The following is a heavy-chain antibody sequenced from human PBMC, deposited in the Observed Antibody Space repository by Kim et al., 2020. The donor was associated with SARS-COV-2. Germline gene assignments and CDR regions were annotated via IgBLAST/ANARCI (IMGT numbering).Heavy chain of an antibody. CDR3: AKASVTMIVVVMDMDV. D-gene: IGHD3-22*01. V-gene: IGHV3-30*18. CDR2: ISYDGSNK. Sequence: GGSLRLSCAASGFTFSSYGMHWVRQAPGKGLEWVAVISYDGSNKYYADSVKGRFTISRDNSKNTLYLQMNSLRAEDTAVYYCAKASVTMIVVVMDMDVWGQGTTVTVSS. J-gene: IGHJ6*02. CDR1: GFTFSSYG.